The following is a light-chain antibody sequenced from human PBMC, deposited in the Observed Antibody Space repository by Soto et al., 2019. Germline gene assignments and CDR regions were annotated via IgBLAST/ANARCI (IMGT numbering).Light chain of an antibody. Sequence: QSVLTQPPSVSGAPGQRVTISCTGNSSNIGAGYDVHWYQQLPGTVPKLLIYGNRNRPSGVPDRFSGSKSGTSASLAITGLQVEDEADYYCAAWDDSLNGYVFGTGTKLTVL. CDR3: AAWDDSLNGYV. V-gene: IGLV1-40*01. CDR2: GNR. J-gene: IGLJ1*01. CDR1: SSNIGAGYD.